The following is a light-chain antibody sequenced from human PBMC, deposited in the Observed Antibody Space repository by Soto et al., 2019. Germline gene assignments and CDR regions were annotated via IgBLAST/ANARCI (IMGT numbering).Light chain of an antibody. V-gene: IGLV2-23*01. CDR3: FSFAPGKTFV. Sequence: QSVLTQSASVSGSPGQSITISCTGTHSDFGSHNLVSWYQQHPGKVPKLLIYGATERPSGVSTRYSGSKSVNTASLTISGLQAEDEADYFCFSFAPGKTFVFGTGTKVTVL. CDR2: GAT. CDR1: HSDFGSHNL. J-gene: IGLJ1*01.